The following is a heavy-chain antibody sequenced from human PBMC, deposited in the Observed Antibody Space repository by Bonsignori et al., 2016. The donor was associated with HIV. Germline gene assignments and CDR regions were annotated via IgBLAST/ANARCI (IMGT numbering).Heavy chain of an antibody. CDR1: GGSISSGSYY. CDR3: ARANYDFWSGYSTQNWFDP. V-gene: IGHV4-61*02. CDR2: IYTSGST. J-gene: IGHJ5*02. Sequence: SETLSLTCTVSGGSISSGSYYWSWIRQPAGKGLEWIGRIYTSGSTNYNPSLKSRVTISVDTSKNQFSLKLSSVTAADTAVYYCARANYDFWSGYSTQNWFDPWGQGTLVTVSS. D-gene: IGHD3-3*01.